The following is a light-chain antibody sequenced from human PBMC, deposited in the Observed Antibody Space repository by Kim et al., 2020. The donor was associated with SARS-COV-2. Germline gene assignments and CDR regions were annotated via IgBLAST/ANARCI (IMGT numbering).Light chain of an antibody. J-gene: IGKJ4*01. V-gene: IGKV1-39*01. CDR2: GAI. CDR3: LQTFSVPLT. CDR1: QSIDSY. Sequence: SASIGDRVTITCRASQSIDSYLNWYQHKHGKAPKLLVYGAISLESGVPSRFGGSKSGTDFTLTITSLQPEDSATYFCLQTFSVPLTFGGGNKLEIK.